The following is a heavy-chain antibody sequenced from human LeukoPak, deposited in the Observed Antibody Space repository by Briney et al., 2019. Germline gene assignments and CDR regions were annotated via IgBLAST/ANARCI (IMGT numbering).Heavy chain of an antibody. CDR2: INSDGSST. J-gene: IGHJ2*01. Sequence: GGSLRLSCAASGITVSSNYMSWVRQAPGKGLVWVSRINSDGSSTNYADSVKGRFTISRDNAKNTLYLQMNSLRAEDTAVYYCARDIYGYFDLWGRGTLVTVSS. V-gene: IGHV3-74*01. D-gene: IGHD3-16*01. CDR1: GITVSSNY. CDR3: ARDIYGYFDL.